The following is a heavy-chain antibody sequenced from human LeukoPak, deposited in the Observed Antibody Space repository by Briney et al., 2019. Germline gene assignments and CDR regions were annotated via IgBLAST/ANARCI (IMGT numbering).Heavy chain of an antibody. V-gene: IGHV1-46*01. CDR1: RYTFTSFY. D-gene: IGHD3-10*01. Sequence: ASVTVSCKASRYTFTSFYMHWVRQAPGQGLEWMGIINPSGGSTNYAQKFQGRVTMTRDTSTSTVYMELSSLRSEDTAVYYCARDAPYGSGTYYFDYWGQGTLVTVSS. J-gene: IGHJ4*02. CDR3: ARDAPYGSGTYYFDY. CDR2: INPSGGST.